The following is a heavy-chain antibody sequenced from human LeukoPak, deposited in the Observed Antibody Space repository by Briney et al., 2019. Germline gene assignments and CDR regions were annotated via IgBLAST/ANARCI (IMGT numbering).Heavy chain of an antibody. CDR1: GFTFSSYW. D-gene: IGHD3-3*01. CDR3: ARDRFTGVVIKGGIGY. Sequence: GGSLRLSCAASGFTFSSYWMHWVRQTPGKGLVWISRIKSDGSTIYADSVKGRFTISRDNSKNTLYLQMNSLRAEDTAVYYCARDRFTGVVIKGGIGYWGQGTLVTVSS. CDR2: IKSDGST. J-gene: IGHJ4*02. V-gene: IGHV3-74*01.